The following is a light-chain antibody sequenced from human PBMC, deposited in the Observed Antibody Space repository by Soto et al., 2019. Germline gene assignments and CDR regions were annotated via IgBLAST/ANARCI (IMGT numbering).Light chain of an antibody. CDR3: SSYAGSHV. V-gene: IGLV2-8*01. Sequence: QSVLTQPPSASGSPGQSVTISCTGTSSDVGGYNYVSWYQQHPGKAPKLMIDEVSKRPSGVPDRFSCSKSGNTASLTVSGLQAEDEADYYCSSYAGSHVFGTGTKVTVL. CDR2: EVS. J-gene: IGLJ1*01. CDR1: SSDVGGYNY.